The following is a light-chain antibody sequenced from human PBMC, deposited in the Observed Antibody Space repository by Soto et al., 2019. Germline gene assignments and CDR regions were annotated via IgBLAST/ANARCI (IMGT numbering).Light chain of an antibody. CDR2: SNN. Sequence: QSVLTQPPSASGTPGQRVTISCSGSNSNIGSNTVNWYQQLPGTAPKLLIYSNNQRPSGVPGRFSDSKSGTSASLAISGLQSEDEADYYCASWDDSLTGVVFGGGTKVTVL. CDR1: NSNIGSNT. V-gene: IGLV1-44*01. J-gene: IGLJ2*01. CDR3: ASWDDSLTGVV.